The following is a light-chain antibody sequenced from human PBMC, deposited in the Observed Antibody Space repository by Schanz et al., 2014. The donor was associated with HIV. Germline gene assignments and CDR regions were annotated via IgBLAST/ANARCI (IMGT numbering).Light chain of an antibody. Sequence: IVLTQSPGTLSLSPGERATLSCRASQGIHSSSLAWYRQRPGQSPRLLIYGTSTRATGIPDRFSGSGSGTDFSLTISSLEPEDFAVYYCQQRSNWPPLTFGGGTKVEIK. CDR1: QGIHSSS. CDR2: GTS. CDR3: QQRSNWPPLT. V-gene: IGKV3-11*01. J-gene: IGKJ4*01.